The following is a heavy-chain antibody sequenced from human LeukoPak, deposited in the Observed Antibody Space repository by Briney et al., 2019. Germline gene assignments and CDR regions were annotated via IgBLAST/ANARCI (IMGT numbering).Heavy chain of an antibody. Sequence: GGSLRLSCAPSGLTVSSPYMSWVRHAPGKGLEWVSMLYSDGSTYYADSVMGRFSISRDNSENTLYLQMNSLRAEDTACYYGTRVRDSSGYQAFDYWGQGTLVTVSS. V-gene: IGHV3-53*01. CDR3: TRVRDSSGYQAFDY. D-gene: IGHD3-22*01. CDR2: LYSDGST. J-gene: IGHJ4*02. CDR1: GLTVSSPY.